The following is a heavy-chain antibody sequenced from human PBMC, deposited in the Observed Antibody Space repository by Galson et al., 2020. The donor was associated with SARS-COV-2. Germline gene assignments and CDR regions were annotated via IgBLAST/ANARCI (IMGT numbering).Heavy chain of an antibody. Sequence: SETLSLTCTVSGGSISGYYWTWIRQPPGKGLEWIGNVYYTGNTKYNPSLKSRLTISVDTSKNQFSLKLSSVTTADTAMYFCARDRPNYVMDVWGQGTTVSVSS. J-gene: IGHJ6*02. CDR2: VYYTGNT. CDR3: ARDRPNYVMDV. CDR1: GGSISGYY. V-gene: IGHV4-59*01.